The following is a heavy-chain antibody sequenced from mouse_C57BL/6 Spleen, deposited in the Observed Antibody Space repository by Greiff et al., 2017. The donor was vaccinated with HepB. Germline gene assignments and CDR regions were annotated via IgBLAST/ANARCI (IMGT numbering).Heavy chain of an antibody. CDR1: GYTFTDYE. V-gene: IGHV1-15*01. Sequence: QVQLKQSGAELVRPGASVTLSCKASGYTFTDYEMHWVKQTPVHGLEWIGAIDPETGGTAYNQKFKGKAILTADKSSSTAYMELRSLTSEDSAVYYCTREWEYFSYYFDYWGQGTTLTVSS. J-gene: IGHJ2*01. CDR2: IDPETGGT. D-gene: IGHD1-3*01. CDR3: TREWEYFSYYFDY.